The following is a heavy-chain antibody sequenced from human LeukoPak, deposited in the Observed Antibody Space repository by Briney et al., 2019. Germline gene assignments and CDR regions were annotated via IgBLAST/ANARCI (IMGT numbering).Heavy chain of an antibody. CDR1: GFTFSDYY. Sequence: GSLILSCAASGFTFSDYYMSWICRAPGKGLEWVSYISSSSSYTNYADSVKGRFTISRDNAKNSLYLQMNSLRAEDTAVYYCARDYYGSGSYLHYFDYWGQGTLVTVSS. J-gene: IGHJ4*02. CDR2: ISSSSSYT. D-gene: IGHD3-10*01. V-gene: IGHV3-11*06. CDR3: ARDYYGSGSYLHYFDY.